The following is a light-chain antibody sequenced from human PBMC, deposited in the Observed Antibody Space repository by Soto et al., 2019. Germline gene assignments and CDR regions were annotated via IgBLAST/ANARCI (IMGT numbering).Light chain of an antibody. J-gene: IGKJ1*01. CDR2: DAS. CDR3: QQYNGYSRT. Sequence: DIRMAQNLSSFSTSVRDRVSYTSRTSQSISDSLAWYQQKPEKDPYLLISDASSLERGVPSRFSGSGSGTEFTLTISRMQPDDFATYYCQQYNGYSRTFGQGTKVDIK. CDR1: QSISDS. V-gene: IGKV1-5*01.